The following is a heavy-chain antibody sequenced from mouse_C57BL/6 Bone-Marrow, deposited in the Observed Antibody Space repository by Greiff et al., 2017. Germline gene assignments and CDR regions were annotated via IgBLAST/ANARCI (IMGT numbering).Heavy chain of an antibody. CDR3: ARRGLRPYFDY. CDR1: GYTFTSYG. D-gene: IGHD2-4*01. V-gene: IGHV1-81*01. Sequence: QVQLQQSGAELARPGASVKLSCKASGYTFTSYGISWVKQRTGQGLEWIGEIYPRSGNTYYNEKFKGKATLTADKSSSTAYMELRSLTSEDSAVYFCARRGLRPYFDYWGQGTTRTVSS. J-gene: IGHJ2*01. CDR2: IYPRSGNT.